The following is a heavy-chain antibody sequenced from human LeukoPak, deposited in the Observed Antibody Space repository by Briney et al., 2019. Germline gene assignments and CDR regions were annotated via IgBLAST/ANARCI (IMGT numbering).Heavy chain of an antibody. CDR3: ARGLDIVATETDYYYYYGMDV. J-gene: IGHJ6*02. CDR1: GGSISSYY. D-gene: IGHD5-12*01. Sequence: PSETLSLTCTVSGGSISSYYWSWIRQPPGKGLEWIGYIYYSGSTNYNPSLKSRVTISVDTSKNQFSLKLSSVTAADTAVYYCARGLDIVATETDYYYYYGMDVWGRGTTVTVSS. V-gene: IGHV4-59*01. CDR2: IYYSGST.